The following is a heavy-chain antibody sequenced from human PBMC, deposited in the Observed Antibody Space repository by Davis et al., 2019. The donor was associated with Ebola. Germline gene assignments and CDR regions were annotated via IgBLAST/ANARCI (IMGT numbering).Heavy chain of an antibody. CDR3: AKGGARYFNHYSGMDV. CDR2: ISGSGATT. CDR1: GFTFNNYD. D-gene: IGHD2/OR15-2a*01. Sequence: GESLKISCAASGFTFNNYDMTWVRQAPGKGLEWVSGISGSGATTYYADSVKGRFTISRDNSKNTLYLQMNSLRADDTALYYCAKGGARYFNHYSGMDVWGQGTTVTVSS. V-gene: IGHV3-23*01. J-gene: IGHJ6*02.